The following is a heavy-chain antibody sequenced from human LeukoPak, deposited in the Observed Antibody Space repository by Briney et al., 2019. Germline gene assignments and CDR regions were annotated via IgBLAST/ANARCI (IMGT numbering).Heavy chain of an antibody. J-gene: IGHJ4*02. V-gene: IGHV3-23*01. CDR1: AFTFNSYA. Sequence: PGGSLRLSCAASAFTFNSYAMSWLRQAPGKGLEWVSAISGSGGSTYYADPVKGPFTISRNNSKNTLYLQMNSLRAEDTAVYYCAKDFRRSQWLLLYYFDYWGEGNLVTVSS. CDR2: ISGSGGST. D-gene: IGHD3-22*01. CDR3: AKDFRRSQWLLLYYFDY.